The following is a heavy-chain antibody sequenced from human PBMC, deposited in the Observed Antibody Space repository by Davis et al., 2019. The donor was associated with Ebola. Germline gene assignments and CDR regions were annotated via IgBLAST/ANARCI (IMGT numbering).Heavy chain of an antibody. D-gene: IGHD6-19*01. V-gene: IGHV3-23*01. CDR3: AKPYSSGWYRDFDP. CDR1: GFTFSNYA. CDR2: ISGGGGDT. Sequence: GESLKISCAASGFTFSNYAMSWVRQAPGKGLEWVSAISGGGGDTYYADSVKGRFTISRDNSKNTLYLQLNSLRAEDTAVYYCAKPYSSGWYRDFDPWGQGTLVTVSS. J-gene: IGHJ5*02.